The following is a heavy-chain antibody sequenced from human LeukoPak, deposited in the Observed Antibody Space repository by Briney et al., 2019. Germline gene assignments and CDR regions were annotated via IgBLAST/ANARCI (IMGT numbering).Heavy chain of an antibody. D-gene: IGHD6-25*01. CDR2: TNPNNGGT. Sequence: ASVKVSCKASGYTFTGYYMHWVRQAPGQGLEWMGWTNPNNGGTNYAQKFQGRVTMTRDTSINTAYMELSRLRSDDTAVYYCASDVGRSESSPSYSFDYWGQGTLVTVSS. J-gene: IGHJ4*02. CDR1: GYTFTGYY. V-gene: IGHV1-2*02. CDR3: ASDVGRSESSPSYSFDY.